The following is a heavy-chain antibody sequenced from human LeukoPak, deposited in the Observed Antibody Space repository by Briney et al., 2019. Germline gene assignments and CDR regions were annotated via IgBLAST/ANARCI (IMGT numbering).Heavy chain of an antibody. J-gene: IGHJ3*02. CDR2: IYYSGST. Sequence: SETLSLTCTVSGGSISSSSYYWGWIRQPPGKGLEWIGSIYYSGSTYYNPSLKSRVTISVDTSKNQFSLKLSSVTAADTAVYYCARDNNYGSGSDAFDIWGQGTMVTVSS. V-gene: IGHV4-39*07. CDR1: GGSISSSSYY. D-gene: IGHD3-10*01. CDR3: ARDNNYGSGSDAFDI.